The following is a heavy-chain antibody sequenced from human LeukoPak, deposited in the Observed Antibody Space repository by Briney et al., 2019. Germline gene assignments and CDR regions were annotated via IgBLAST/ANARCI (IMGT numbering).Heavy chain of an antibody. D-gene: IGHD3-22*01. Sequence: ASVKVSCKASGYTFTGYYMHWVRQAPGQGLEWMGWINPNSGGTNYAQKFQGRVTMTRDTSISTAYMELSRLRSDDTAVYYCAKVQYYYDSSGYYYFDYWGQGTLVTVFS. V-gene: IGHV1-2*02. CDR3: AKVQYYYDSSGYYYFDY. CDR2: INPNSGGT. J-gene: IGHJ4*02. CDR1: GYTFTGYY.